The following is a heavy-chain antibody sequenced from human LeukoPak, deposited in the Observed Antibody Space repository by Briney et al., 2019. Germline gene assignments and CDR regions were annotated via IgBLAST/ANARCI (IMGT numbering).Heavy chain of an antibody. V-gene: IGHV3-30-3*01. Sequence: GRSLRLSCAASGFTFSSYAMHWVRQAPGKGLEWVAVISYDGGNKYYADSVKGRFTISRDNSKNTVFLQMDSLRVEDTAVYYCARDRISYRDSSNYYPTVLDHWGQGTLVTVSS. CDR2: ISYDGGNK. CDR1: GFTFSSYA. CDR3: ARDRISYRDSSNYYPTVLDH. D-gene: IGHD3-22*01. J-gene: IGHJ4*02.